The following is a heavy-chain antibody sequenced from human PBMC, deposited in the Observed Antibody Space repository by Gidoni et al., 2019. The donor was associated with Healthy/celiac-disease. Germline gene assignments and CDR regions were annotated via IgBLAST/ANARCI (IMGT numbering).Heavy chain of an antibody. CDR1: GFTFSAYS. CDR3: ARAPTTVEAPSMSYGMDV. D-gene: IGHD4-4*01. J-gene: IGHJ6*02. CDR2: NSTSGSTI. V-gene: IGHV3-11*01. Sequence: QVQPVESGGGLVKPGGSLRLSCAPSGFTFSAYSMSWIRQAPGKELEWVSYNSTSGSTIYDADSVKGRFTISRDNAKNTLYLQMNSLRAEDTAVYYCARAPTTVEAPSMSYGMDVWGQGTTVTVSS.